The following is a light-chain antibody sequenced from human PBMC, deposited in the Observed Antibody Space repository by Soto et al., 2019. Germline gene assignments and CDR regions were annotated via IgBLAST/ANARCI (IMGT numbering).Light chain of an antibody. J-gene: IGLJ3*02. V-gene: IGLV2-14*01. Sequence: QSALTQPPSASGSPGQSVAISCTGTSSDIESYDFVSWYQQHPGKAPKLIIYGVINRPSGVSNRFSGSKSGSTASLTISGLQAEDEADYYCSSFTSSSTLRVFGGGTKLTVL. CDR2: GVI. CDR1: SSDIESYDF. CDR3: SSFTSSSTLRV.